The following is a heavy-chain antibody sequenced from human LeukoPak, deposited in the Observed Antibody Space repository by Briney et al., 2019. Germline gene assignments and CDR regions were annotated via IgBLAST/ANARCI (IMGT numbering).Heavy chain of an antibody. CDR3: ARGGRVAAGNNWLDP. D-gene: IGHD6-13*01. CDR1: GGSISSYY. V-gene: IGHV4-4*07. CDR2: IYTSGST. Sequence: SETLSLTCTVSGGSISSYYWSWIRQPAGKGLEWIGRIYTSGSTNYNPSLKSRVTMSVDTSKNQFSLKLSSVTAADTAVYYCARGGRVAAGNNWLDPWGQGTLVTVSS. J-gene: IGHJ5*02.